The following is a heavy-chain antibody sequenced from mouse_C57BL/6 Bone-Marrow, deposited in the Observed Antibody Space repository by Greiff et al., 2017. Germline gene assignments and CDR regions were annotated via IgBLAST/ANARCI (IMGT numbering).Heavy chain of an antibody. Sequence: VQLQRSGAELVRPGASVKLSCTASGFNIKDDYMHWVKQRPEQGLEWIGWIDPENGDTEYASKFQGKATITADTSSNTAYLQLSSLTSEDTAVYYCTTCLSPFAYWGQGTLVTVSA. CDR1: GFNIKDDY. CDR3: TTCLSPFAY. CDR2: IDPENGDT. V-gene: IGHV14-4*01. J-gene: IGHJ3*01.